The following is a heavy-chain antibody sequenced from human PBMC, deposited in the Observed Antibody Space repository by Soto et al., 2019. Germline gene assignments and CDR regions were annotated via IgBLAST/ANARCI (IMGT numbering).Heavy chain of an antibody. CDR3: AHRPDQSWYKYNWFDP. CDR2: ISLYSDGT. Sequence: AASVKVSCKASGYTFTSYGISWVRQAPGQPLEWLGWISLYSDGTNYAQKFQGRVSMTTDTSTTTAYMELRSLRSDDTATYYCAHRPDQSWYKYNWFDPWGQGTLVTVSS. CDR1: GYTFTSYG. J-gene: IGHJ5*02. D-gene: IGHD1-1*01. V-gene: IGHV1-18*01.